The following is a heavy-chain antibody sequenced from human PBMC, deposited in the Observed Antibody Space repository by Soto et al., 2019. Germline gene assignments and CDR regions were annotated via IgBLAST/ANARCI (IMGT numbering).Heavy chain of an antibody. J-gene: IGHJ4*02. D-gene: IGHD2-15*01. CDR2: IREDGSEK. CDR3: SRDVVVGAKALNY. Sequence: GGSLRLSCAASGFTFSNYWMTWVRQAPGKGLEWVANIREDGSEKHYVDSVKGRFTISRDNAKNSLYLQMNSLRVEDTAVYFCSRDVVVGAKALNYWGQGALVTVSS. CDR1: GFTFSNYW. V-gene: IGHV3-7*01.